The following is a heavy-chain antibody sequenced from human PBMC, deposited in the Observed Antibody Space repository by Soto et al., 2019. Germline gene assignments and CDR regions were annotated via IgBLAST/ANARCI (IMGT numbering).Heavy chain of an antibody. D-gene: IGHD3-3*01. CDR3: ARDGDVDY. CDR1: GFTFRSYS. J-gene: IGHJ4*02. V-gene: IGHV3-48*02. Sequence: EVQLVESGGGVVQPGGSLRLSCAASGFTFRSYSMNWVRQAPGKGLEWLSYISSSSSTIYYADSVKGRFTISRDNAKNSLYLQMSSLRDEDTAVYYCARDGDVDYWGQGSLVTVSS. CDR2: ISSSSSTI.